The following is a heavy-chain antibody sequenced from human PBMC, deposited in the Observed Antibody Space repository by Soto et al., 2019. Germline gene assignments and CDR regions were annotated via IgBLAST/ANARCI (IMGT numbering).Heavy chain of an antibody. Sequence: HPGGSLRLSCAASGFTFSSYEMNWVRQAPGKGLEWVSYINSSGSTIYYADSVKGRFTISRDNAKNSLYLQMNSLRAEDTAVYYCARERYYYDSSGYYIDYWGQGTLVTVSS. J-gene: IGHJ4*02. CDR2: INSSGSTI. CDR1: GFTFSSYE. V-gene: IGHV3-48*03. CDR3: ARERYYYDSSGYYIDY. D-gene: IGHD3-22*01.